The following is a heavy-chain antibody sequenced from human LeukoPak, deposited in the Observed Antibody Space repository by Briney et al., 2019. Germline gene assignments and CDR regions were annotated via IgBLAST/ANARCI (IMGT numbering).Heavy chain of an antibody. D-gene: IGHD6-13*01. CDR2: ISFDGINK. V-gene: IGHV3-30*03. J-gene: IGHJ4*02. CDR3: ARDSDPGGYIAAAGTGFDY. CDR1: GFTFSSYG. Sequence: PGGSLRLSCAASGFTFSSYGMHWVRQAPGKGLEWVAIISFDGINKDYADSVKGRFTISRDNSQKTLFLQMNSLRVEDTAVYYCARDSDPGGYIAAAGTGFDYWGQGTLVTVSS.